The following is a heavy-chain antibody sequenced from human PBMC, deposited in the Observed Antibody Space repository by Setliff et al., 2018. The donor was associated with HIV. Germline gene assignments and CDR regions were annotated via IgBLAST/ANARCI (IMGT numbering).Heavy chain of an antibody. D-gene: IGHD6-13*01. V-gene: IGHV4-39*01. J-gene: IGHJ1*01. CDR2: VYYTWNT. CDR1: GGSISRRDYC. CDR3: ASYSSSWTSFQH. Sequence: PSETLSLTCTVSGGSISRRDYCWGWIRQPPGKGLEWIGSVYYTWNTYYNPSLKSRVTVSVDTSKNQFSLKLSSVTAADTSVYYCASYSSSWTSFQHWGQGTLVTVSS.